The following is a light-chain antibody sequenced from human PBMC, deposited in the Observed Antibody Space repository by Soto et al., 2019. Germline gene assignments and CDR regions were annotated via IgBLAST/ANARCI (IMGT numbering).Light chain of an antibody. J-gene: IGLJ2*01. Sequence: QSVLTQPPSASGTPGQRVTISCSGSRSNIGTNYVYWYQHLPGTAPKLLIYSNNRRPSGVPDRFTGSKCGTSASLAISGLRCEDEADFYCAAWDDSRSGPVLGGGTKLT. CDR3: AAWDDSRSGPV. CDR2: SNN. CDR1: RSNIGTNY. V-gene: IGLV1-47*02.